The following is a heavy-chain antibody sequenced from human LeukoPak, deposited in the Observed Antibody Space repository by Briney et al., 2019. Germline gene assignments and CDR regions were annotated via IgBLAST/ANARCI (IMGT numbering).Heavy chain of an antibody. Sequence: SETLSLTCTVSGGSISSGGYYWSWIRQHPGKGLEWIGYIYYSGSTYYNPSLKSRATISVDTSKNQFSLKLSSVTAADTAVYYCARGGFRAWFDYWGQGTLVTVSS. CDR3: ARGGFRAWFDY. J-gene: IGHJ4*02. V-gene: IGHV4-31*03. CDR1: GGSISSGGYY. CDR2: IYYSGST.